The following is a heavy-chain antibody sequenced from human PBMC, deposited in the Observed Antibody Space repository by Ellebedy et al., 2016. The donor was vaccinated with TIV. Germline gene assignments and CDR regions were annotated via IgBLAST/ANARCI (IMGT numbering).Heavy chain of an antibody. D-gene: IGHD3/OR15-3a*01. Sequence: SETLSLTXAVYGGSFSGYYWSWIRQPPGKGLEWIGEINHSGSTNYNPSLKSRVTISVDTSKNQFSLKLSSVTAADTAVYYCARVDQDYYYYGMDVWGQGTTVTVSS. CDR2: INHSGST. CDR1: GGSFSGYY. CDR3: ARVDQDYYYYGMDV. J-gene: IGHJ6*02. V-gene: IGHV4-34*01.